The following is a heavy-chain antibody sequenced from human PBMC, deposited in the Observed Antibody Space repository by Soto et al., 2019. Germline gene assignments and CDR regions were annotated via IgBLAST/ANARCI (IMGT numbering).Heavy chain of an antibody. V-gene: IGHV4-34*01. J-gene: IGHJ6*03. CDR1: GGSFSGYY. CDR3: ARAGVYDFWSGYNYYYYYMDV. D-gene: IGHD3-3*01. Sequence: SETLSLTCAVYGGSFSGYYWSWIRQPPGKGLEWIGEINHSGSTNYNPSLKSRVTISVDTSKNQLTLKLSSVTAADTAVYYCARAGVYDFWSGYNYYYYYMDVWGKGTTVTVSS. CDR2: INHSGST.